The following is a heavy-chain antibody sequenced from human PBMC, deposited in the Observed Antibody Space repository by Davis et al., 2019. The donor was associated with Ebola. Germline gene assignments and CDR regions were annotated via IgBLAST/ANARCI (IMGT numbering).Heavy chain of an antibody. V-gene: IGHV5-51*01. CDR3: ASDGYGDYLLGGMDV. J-gene: IGHJ6*04. Sequence: GGSLRLSCKGSGYSFTSYWIGWVRQMPGKGLEWMGIIYPGDSDTRYSPSFQGQVSISADKSISTAYLQWSSLKASDTAMYYCASDGYGDYLLGGMDVWGKGTTVTVSS. CDR2: IYPGDSDT. CDR1: GYSFTSYW. D-gene: IGHD4-17*01.